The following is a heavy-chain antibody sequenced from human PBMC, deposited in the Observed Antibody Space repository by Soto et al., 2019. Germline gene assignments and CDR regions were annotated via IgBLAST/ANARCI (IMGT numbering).Heavy chain of an antibody. CDR2: ISGSGSAT. CDR1: GISFSTYA. Sequence: EVQLLESGGSLVQPGGSLRLSCAAPGISFSTYAMGWVRQAPGKGLEWVSAISGSGSATYYAGPLKARFCISRDYSKDTLYLQMNRPLAVDTAVYYCAKDIKGTGTNVIYDSWGQGSLVTVSS. J-gene: IGHJ4*02. V-gene: IGHV3-23*01. D-gene: IGHD1-7*01. CDR3: AKDIKGTGTNVIYDS.